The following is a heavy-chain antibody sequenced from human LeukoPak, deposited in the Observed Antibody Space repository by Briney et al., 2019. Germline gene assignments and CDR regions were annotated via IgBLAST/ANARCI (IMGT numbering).Heavy chain of an antibody. D-gene: IGHD1-7*01. CDR1: GFTFSNYV. Sequence: GGSLRLSCAASGFTFSNYVMHWARQAPGKGLEWVAFTWYDGNNQYYADSVKGRFTISRDNSKNTLYLQMNSLRAEDTAVYYCVGELHAFDIRGQGTMVTVSS. J-gene: IGHJ3*02. V-gene: IGHV3-30*02. CDR2: TWYDGNNQ. CDR3: VGELHAFDI.